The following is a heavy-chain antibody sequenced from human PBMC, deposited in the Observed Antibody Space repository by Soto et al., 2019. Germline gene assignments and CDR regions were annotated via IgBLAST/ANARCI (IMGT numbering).Heavy chain of an antibody. V-gene: IGHV4-59*01. CDR1: GCSIGSYY. D-gene: IGHD6-13*01. J-gene: IGHJ6*02. CDR3: ARTESSSWSFFYYGMDV. CDR2: VYYSDGT. Sequence: PSETLSLTCPVTGCSIGSYYWSWIRQSPGRGLEWIGCVYYSDGTNYNPSLKSRATMSMGKSNNQFSLRLRSVTAADTAVYYCARTESSSWSFFYYGMDVWGQGTTVTVSS.